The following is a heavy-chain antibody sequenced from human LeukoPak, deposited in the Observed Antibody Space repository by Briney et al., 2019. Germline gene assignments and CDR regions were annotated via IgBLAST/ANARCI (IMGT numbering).Heavy chain of an antibody. Sequence: SETLSLTCAVSGGSISSYYWSWVRRPAGKGLEWIGRIYTSGSTNYNPSLKSRVTMSVDTSKNQFSLKLSSVTAADTAVYYCARDWGYYYDGSHAFDIWGQGTMVTVSS. CDR1: GGSISSYY. CDR3: ARDWGYYYDGSHAFDI. CDR2: IYTSGST. J-gene: IGHJ3*02. D-gene: IGHD3-22*01. V-gene: IGHV4-4*07.